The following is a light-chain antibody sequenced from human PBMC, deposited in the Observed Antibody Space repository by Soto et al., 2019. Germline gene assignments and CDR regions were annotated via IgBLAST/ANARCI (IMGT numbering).Light chain of an antibody. CDR2: DNT. Sequence: QAVVTQPASVSGAPGQRVTISCTGSYSNIGAGYDVHWYQQLPGTAPQLLIYDNTNRPSGVPDRFSGSKSGTSASLAITGLQPEDEADYYCHSYDSSLSGSGVFGGGTKLTVL. V-gene: IGLV1-40*01. CDR1: YSNIGAGYD. CDR3: HSYDSSLSGSGV. J-gene: IGLJ2*01.